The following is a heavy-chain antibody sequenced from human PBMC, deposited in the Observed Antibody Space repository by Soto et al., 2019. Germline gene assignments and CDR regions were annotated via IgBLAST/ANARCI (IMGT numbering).Heavy chain of an antibody. J-gene: IGHJ4*02. CDR2: IIPILGIA. Sequence: QVQLVQSGAEVKKPGSSVKVSCKASGGPFSSYTISWVRQAPGQGLEWMGRIIPILGIANYAQKFQGRVTITADKSTSTAYMELSSLRSEDTAVYYCATLATISRFDYWGQGTLVTVSS. CDR1: GGPFSSYT. D-gene: IGHD5-12*01. CDR3: ATLATISRFDY. V-gene: IGHV1-69*02.